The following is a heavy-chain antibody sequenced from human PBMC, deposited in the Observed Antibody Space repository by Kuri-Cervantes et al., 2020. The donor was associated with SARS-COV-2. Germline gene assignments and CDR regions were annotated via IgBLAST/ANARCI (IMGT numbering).Heavy chain of an antibody. V-gene: IGHV5-51*01. J-gene: IGHJ4*02. Sequence: GFLRCSSVGSGYSFISYWIGWVRQMPGKGLEWEGIIYPGDSDTRYSPSFQGKVTISADKSISTAYLQWSSLKASDTAMYYCARRLTGDGLHDYWGQGTLVTVSS. CDR3: ARRLTGDGLHDY. D-gene: IGHD7-27*01. CDR1: GYSFISYW. CDR2: IYPGDSDT.